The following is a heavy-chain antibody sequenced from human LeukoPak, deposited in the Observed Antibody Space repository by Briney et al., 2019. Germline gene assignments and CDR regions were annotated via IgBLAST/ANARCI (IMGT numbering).Heavy chain of an antibody. CDR2: ISSSSSYI. Sequence: GGSLRLSCAASGFTFSSYSMNWVRQAPGKGLEWVSSISSSSSYIYYADSVKGRFTISRDNAKNSLYLQTNSLRAEDTAVYYCARDSLEDYVWGSYRYWFDYWGQGTLVTVSS. V-gene: IGHV3-21*01. CDR3: ARDSLEDYVWGSYRYWFDY. J-gene: IGHJ4*02. D-gene: IGHD3-16*02. CDR1: GFTFSSYS.